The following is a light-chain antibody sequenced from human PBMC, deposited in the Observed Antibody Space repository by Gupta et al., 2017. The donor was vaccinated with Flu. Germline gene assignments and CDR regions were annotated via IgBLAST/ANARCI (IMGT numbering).Light chain of an antibody. J-gene: IGKJ2*01. CDR1: QSVSSY. Sequence: EIVLTQSPATLSLSPGERATLSCRASQSVSSYLAWYQQKPGQAPRLLIYDASNRATGIPARFSGSGSGTDFTLTISSLEPGDFAVYYCQQRSNWSPGYTFGQGTKLEIK. CDR3: QQRSNWSPGYT. V-gene: IGKV3-11*01. CDR2: DAS.